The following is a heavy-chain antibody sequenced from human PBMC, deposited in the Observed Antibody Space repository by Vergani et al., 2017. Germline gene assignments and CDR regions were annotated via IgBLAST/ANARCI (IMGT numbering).Heavy chain of an antibody. CDR3: AREESMGNYFFDY. Sequence: QLQLQESGPGLVKPSETLSLTCTVSGGSISSSSYYWGWIRQPPGKGLGWIGGIYYCGSTYYNPSLKSRVTISLDTAKNQFSLKLSSVTAADTAVYYCAREESMGNYFFDYWGQGTLVTVSS. D-gene: IGHD1-7*01. CDR1: GGSISSSSYY. CDR2: IYYCGST. J-gene: IGHJ4*02. V-gene: IGHV4-39*07.